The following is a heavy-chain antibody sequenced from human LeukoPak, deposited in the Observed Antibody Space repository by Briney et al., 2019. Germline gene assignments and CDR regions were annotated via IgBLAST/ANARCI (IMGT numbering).Heavy chain of an antibody. Sequence: GGSLSLSCAASGFTFSGFEMNWVRQAPGKGLEWVSYIDNGGGLQYYADSVKGLFTISRVNARASLYLQMNSLRADDTTVYYWAKASFIVVVTATDAFDIWGQGTMVTVSS. CDR1: GFTFSGFE. CDR3: AKASFIVVVTATDAFDI. J-gene: IGHJ3*02. D-gene: IGHD2-21*02. V-gene: IGHV3-48*03. CDR2: IDNGGGLQ.